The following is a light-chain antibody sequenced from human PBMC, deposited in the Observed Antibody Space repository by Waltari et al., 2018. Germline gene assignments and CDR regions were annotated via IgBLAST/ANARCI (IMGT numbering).Light chain of an antibody. J-gene: IGLJ3*02. CDR3: SSRDSSRNPLRL. Sequence: SSELTQDPAVSVALEQTVSITCQGDSLRTYYASWYQQKPGQAPVLVIFGKNSRPSGIPDRFAASPSGNTAALTINGAQAEDEADYYCSSRDSSRNPLRLFGGGTKLTVL. CDR1: SLRTYY. V-gene: IGLV3-19*01. CDR2: GKN.